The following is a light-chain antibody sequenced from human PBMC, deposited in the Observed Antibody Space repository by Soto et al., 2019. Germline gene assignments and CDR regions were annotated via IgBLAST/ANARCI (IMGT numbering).Light chain of an antibody. CDR3: QQSYSTLGLT. Sequence: DIQMTQSPSSLSASVGDRVTITCRASQSISSYLHWYQQKPGKAPKLLIYAASSLQRGVPSRFSGSGSGTDFTLTIRSLQPEDFATYYCQQSYSTLGLTFGGGTKVEIK. V-gene: IGKV1-39*01. CDR1: QSISSY. J-gene: IGKJ4*01. CDR2: AAS.